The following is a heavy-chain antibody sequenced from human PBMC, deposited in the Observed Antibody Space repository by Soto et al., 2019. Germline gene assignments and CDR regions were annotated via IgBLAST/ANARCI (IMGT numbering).Heavy chain of an antibody. V-gene: IGHV1-69*13. CDR2: IIPIFGTA. D-gene: IGHD3-3*01. CDR1: RGTFSSYA. J-gene: IGHJ5*02. CDR3: AREYRRFLEWSHPYNWFDP. Sequence: SVKVSCKASRGTFSSYAISWVQQAPGQGLEWTGWIIPIFGTANYAQKFQGRVTITADESTSTAYMELSSLRSEDTAVYYCAREYRRFLEWSHPYNWFDPWGQGTLVTVSS.